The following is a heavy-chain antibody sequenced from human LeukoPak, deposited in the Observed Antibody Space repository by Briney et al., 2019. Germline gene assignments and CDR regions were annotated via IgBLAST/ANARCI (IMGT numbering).Heavy chain of an antibody. Sequence: XASGFTFSSXAMXXVRQAPGKGXXGVSAISGSGGSTYYADSVKGRFTISRDNSKNTLYLQMNSLRAEDTAVYYCAKVGPGQLVPSYFDLWGRGTLVTVSS. D-gene: IGHD6-13*01. CDR2: ISGSGGST. CDR3: AKVGPGQLVPSYFDL. V-gene: IGHV3-23*01. CDR1: GFTFSSXA. J-gene: IGHJ2*01.